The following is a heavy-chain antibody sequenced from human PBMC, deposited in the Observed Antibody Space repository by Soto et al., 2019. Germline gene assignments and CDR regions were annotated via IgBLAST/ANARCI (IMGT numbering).Heavy chain of an antibody. CDR1: GFTFSGYA. J-gene: IGHJ4*02. V-gene: IGHV3-21*01. D-gene: IGHD2-2*01. CDR2: ISSSSSYI. Sequence: PGGSLRLSCAASGFTFSGYAVSWVRQAPGKGLEWVSSISSSSSYIYYADSVKGRFTISRDNAKNSLYLQMNSLRAEDTAVYYCARVGGRNIVVVPAAISATWTFDYWGQGTLVTVSS. CDR3: ARVGGRNIVVVPAAISATWTFDY.